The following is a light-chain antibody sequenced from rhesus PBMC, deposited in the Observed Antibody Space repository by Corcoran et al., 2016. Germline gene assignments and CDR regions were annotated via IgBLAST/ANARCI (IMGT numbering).Light chain of an antibody. J-gene: IGLJ1*01. CDR2: GNT. CDR3: CTWDNSGNLYI. V-gene: IGLV3S11*01. Sequence: SSGLTPAPALSVALGPTVRITTPGDSLKTYYAGWYQQKPGQVPVLVIYGNTNRPSRIPGRFSGSWSGNTGSLTITGAQVEDEATYYWCTWDNSGNLYIFGAGTRLTVL. CDR1: SLKTYY.